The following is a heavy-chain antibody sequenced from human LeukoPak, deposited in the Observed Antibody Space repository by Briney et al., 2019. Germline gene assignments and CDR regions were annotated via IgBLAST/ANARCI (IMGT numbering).Heavy chain of an antibody. J-gene: IGHJ6*02. D-gene: IGHD5-12*01. Sequence: ASVKVSCKASGYTFTSYGISWVRQAPGQGLEWMGWISAYNGNTNYAQKLQGRVTMTTDTSTSTAYMELRSLRSDDTAVYYCARGLVAYYYYYYDMDVWGQGTTVTVSS. V-gene: IGHV1-18*01. CDR3: ARGLVAYYYYYYDMDV. CDR1: GYTFTSYG. CDR2: ISAYNGNT.